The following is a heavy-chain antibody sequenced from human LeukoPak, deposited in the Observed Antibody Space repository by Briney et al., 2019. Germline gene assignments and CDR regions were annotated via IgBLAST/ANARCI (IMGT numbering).Heavy chain of an antibody. D-gene: IGHD3-22*01. V-gene: IGHV1-2*02. CDR1: GYTFTGYY. CDR2: INPNSGGT. J-gene: IGHJ4*02. CDR3: ASFTYYYDSSGPGPDY. Sequence: ASVKVSCKASGYTFTGYYMHWVRQAPGQGLEWMGWINPNSGGTNYAQKFQGRVTMTRDTSISTAYMELSRLRSEDTAVYYCASFTYYYDSSGPGPDYWGQGTLVTVSS.